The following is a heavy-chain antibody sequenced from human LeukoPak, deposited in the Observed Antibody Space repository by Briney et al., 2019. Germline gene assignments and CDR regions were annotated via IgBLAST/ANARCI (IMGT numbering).Heavy chain of an antibody. CDR2: IHQRGGT. D-gene: IGHD4-11*01. CDR3: ARGGTRLQPDC. CDR1: GSSISSGYY. J-gene: IGHJ4*02. V-gene: IGHV4-38-2*01. Sequence: SETLSLTCAISGSSISSGYYWGWIRRPPGKGLEYIERIHQRGGTYYSQSVKSRGTISVDMSKNQLSLKVTSVTAADTAVYYCARGGTRLQPDCWGQGTLVTVSS.